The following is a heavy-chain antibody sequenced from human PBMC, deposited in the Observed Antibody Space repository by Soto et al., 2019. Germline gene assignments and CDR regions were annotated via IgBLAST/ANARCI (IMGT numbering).Heavy chain of an antibody. J-gene: IGHJ4*02. Sequence: GGSLRLSCAASGFTFSSYGMHWVRQAPGKGLEWVAVISYDGSNKYYADSVKGRFTISRDNSKNTLYLQMNSLRAEDTAVYYCAKDTRDWFGVVTYYFDYWGQGTLVTVSS. CDR3: AKDTRDWFGVVTYYFDY. V-gene: IGHV3-30*18. CDR1: GFTFSSYG. CDR2: ISYDGSNK. D-gene: IGHD3-3*01.